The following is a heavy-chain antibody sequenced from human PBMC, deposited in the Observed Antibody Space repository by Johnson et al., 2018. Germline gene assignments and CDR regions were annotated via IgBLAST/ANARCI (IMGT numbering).Heavy chain of an antibody. CDR2: IKQDGREK. V-gene: IGHV3-7*01. J-gene: IGHJ6*03. Sequence: VQLVESGGGLVQPGGSMRLSCAASGFTFSSYWMSWVRQAPGKGLEWVANIKQDGREKYYVDSVKGRFTISRENAKNALYLQMNSLRAEDTAVYYCARDFGDDSGYMDVWGKGTTVTVSS. CDR3: ARDFGDDSGYMDV. D-gene: IGHD4-17*01. CDR1: GFTFSSYW.